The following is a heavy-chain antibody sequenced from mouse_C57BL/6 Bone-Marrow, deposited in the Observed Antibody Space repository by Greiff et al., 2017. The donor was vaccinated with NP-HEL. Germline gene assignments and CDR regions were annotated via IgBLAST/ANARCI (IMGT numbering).Heavy chain of an antibody. CDR3: TRGYYYGSSPFAY. CDR2: IDPETGGT. J-gene: IGHJ3*01. V-gene: IGHV1-15*01. CDR1: GYTFTDYE. Sequence: VQVVESGAELVRPGASVTLSCKASGYTFTDYEMHWVKQTPVHGLEWIGAIDPETGGTAYNQKFKGKAILTADKSSSTAYMELRSLTSEDSAVYYCTRGYYYGSSPFAYWGQGTLVTVSA. D-gene: IGHD1-1*01.